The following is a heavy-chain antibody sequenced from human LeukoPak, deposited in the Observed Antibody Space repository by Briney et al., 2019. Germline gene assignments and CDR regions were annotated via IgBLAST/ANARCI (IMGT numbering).Heavy chain of an antibody. Sequence: SETLSLTCTVSGGSISSSSYYWGWIRQPPGKGLEWIGEINHSGSTNYNPSLKSRVTISVDTSKNQFSLKLSSVTAADTAVYYCARGPRIPYGSGSFPDYWGQGTLVTVSS. V-gene: IGHV4-39*07. CDR1: GGSISSSSYY. CDR3: ARGPRIPYGSGSFPDY. D-gene: IGHD3-10*01. J-gene: IGHJ4*02. CDR2: INHSGST.